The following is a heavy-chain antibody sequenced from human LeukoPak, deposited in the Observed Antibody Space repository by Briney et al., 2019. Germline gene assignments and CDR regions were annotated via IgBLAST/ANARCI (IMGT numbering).Heavy chain of an antibody. CDR1: GDSVSSNSAA. CDR2: TYYRSKWHS. J-gene: IGHJ4*02. V-gene: IGHV6-1*01. Sequence: SQTLSLTCAISGDSVSSNSAAWNWIRQSPSRGLEWLGRTYYRSKWHSYYAPSVKSRITINPDTSKNQFSLQLKSVTPEDTAVYYCARMVGLVSDFWGQGTMVTVSS. D-gene: IGHD2-15*01. CDR3: ARMVGLVSDF.